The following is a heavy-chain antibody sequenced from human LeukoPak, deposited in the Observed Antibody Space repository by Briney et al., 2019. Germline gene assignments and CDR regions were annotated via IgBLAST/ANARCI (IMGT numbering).Heavy chain of an antibody. J-gene: IGHJ4*02. V-gene: IGHV3-48*03. D-gene: IGHD3-22*01. CDR1: GFTFSSYE. Sequence: GGSLRLSCAASGFTFSSYEMNWVRQAPGKGLEWVSYISSSGSTIYYADSVKGRFTISRDNAKNSLHLQMNSLRAEDTAVYYCATVTNYYDSSGPPDYWGQGTLVTVSS. CDR2: ISSSGSTI. CDR3: ATVTNYYDSSGPPDY.